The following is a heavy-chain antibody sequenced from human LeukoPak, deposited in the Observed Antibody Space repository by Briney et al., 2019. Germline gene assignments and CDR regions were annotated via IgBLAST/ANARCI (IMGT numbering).Heavy chain of an antibody. D-gene: IGHD2-21*02. CDR3: VRDRDATPDDVRDY. J-gene: IGHJ4*02. Sequence: ASVKVSCKASGYTFTSYGISWVRQAPGQGLEWMGWISAYNGNTNYAQKLQGRLTLTTDTPTRTAYMVLRSLRSDDTAVYYCVRDRDATPDDVRDYWGQGSLVTVSS. CDR1: GYTFTSYG. CDR2: ISAYNGNT. V-gene: IGHV1-18*01.